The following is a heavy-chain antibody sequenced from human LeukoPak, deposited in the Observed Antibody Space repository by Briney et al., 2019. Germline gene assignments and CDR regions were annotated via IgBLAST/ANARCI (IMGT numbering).Heavy chain of an antibody. CDR2: ISSSSTTM. D-gene: IGHD5-12*01. CDR1: GFIFSGYS. Sequence: GGSLRLSCAASGFIFSGYSMNWVRQAPGKGLEWISYISSSSTTMYYRDSVKGRFTISRDNPKKSLYLQMNTLRVEDTAVYYCVRGSGGYDPLDFDSWGQGTLVSVSS. V-gene: IGHV3-48*04. CDR3: VRGSGGYDPLDFDS. J-gene: IGHJ4*02.